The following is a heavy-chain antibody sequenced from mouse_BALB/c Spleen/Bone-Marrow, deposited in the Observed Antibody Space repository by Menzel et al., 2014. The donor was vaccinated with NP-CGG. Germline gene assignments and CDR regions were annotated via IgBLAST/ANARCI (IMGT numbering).Heavy chain of an antibody. Sequence: AQLQQSGAELVKPGAPVKLSCKASGYTFTSYWMNWVKQRPGRGLEWIGRIDPSDSETHYNQKFEDKATLTVDKSSSTAYIQLSSLTSEDSAVYYCARSHGYYPYWYFDVWGAGTTVTVSS. CDR1: GYTFTSYW. CDR3: ARSHGYYPYWYFDV. CDR2: IDPSDSET. V-gene: IGHV1-69*02. D-gene: IGHD2-3*01. J-gene: IGHJ1*01.